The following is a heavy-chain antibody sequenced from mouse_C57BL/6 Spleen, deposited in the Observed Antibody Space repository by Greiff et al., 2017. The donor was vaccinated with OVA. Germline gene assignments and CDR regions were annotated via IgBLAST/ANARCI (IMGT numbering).Heavy chain of an antibody. J-gene: IGHJ2*01. V-gene: IGHV5-17*01. CDR2: ISSGSSTI. D-gene: IGHD4-1*01. CDR1: GFTFSDYG. Sequence: DVMLVESGGGLVKPGGSLKLSCAASGFTFSDYGMHWVRQAPEKGLEWVAYISSGSSTIYYADTVKGRFTISRDNAKNTLFLQMTSLRSEDTAMYYCARGGTGTNFDYWGQGTTLTVSS. CDR3: ARGGTGTNFDY.